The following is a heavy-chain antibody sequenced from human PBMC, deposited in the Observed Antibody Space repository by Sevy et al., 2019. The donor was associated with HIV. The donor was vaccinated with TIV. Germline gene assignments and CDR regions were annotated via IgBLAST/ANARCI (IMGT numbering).Heavy chain of an antibody. CDR1: GFTFNVYG. D-gene: IGHD6-6*01. V-gene: IGHV3-30*02. CDR2: TRYDGSTK. J-gene: IGHJ4*02. CDR3: AKDLTERYCTSSGDFDY. Sequence: GGSLRLSCAASGFTFNVYGMHWVRQAPGKGLQWVAFTRYDGSTKYYADSVKGRFTISRDNSKNTLYLQMNSLRVEDTAMYYCAKDLTERYCTSSGDFDYWGQGSLVTVSS.